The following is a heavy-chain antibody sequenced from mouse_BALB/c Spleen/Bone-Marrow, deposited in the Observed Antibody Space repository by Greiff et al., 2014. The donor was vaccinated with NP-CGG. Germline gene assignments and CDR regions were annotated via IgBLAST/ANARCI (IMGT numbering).Heavy chain of an antibody. CDR2: IDPANGNT. Sequence: VQLQQSGAELVKPGASVKLSCTASGFNIKDTYMHRGKQRPEQGLEWIGRIDPANGNTKYDPKFQGKATITADTSSNTAYLQLSSLTSEDTAVYYCAGDGAYWGQGTLVTVSA. V-gene: IGHV14-3*02. CDR3: AGDGAY. J-gene: IGHJ3*01. CDR1: GFNIKDTY. D-gene: IGHD3-3*01.